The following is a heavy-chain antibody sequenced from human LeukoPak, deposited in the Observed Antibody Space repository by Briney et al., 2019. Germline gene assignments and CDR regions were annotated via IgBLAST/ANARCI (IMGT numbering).Heavy chain of an antibody. Sequence: GGSLRLSCAASGFTVSSNYMSWVRQAPGKGLEWVSVIYSGGSTYYADSVKGRFTISRDNSKNTMYLQMNSLRAEDTAVYYCAKEKNYDFWSGYPNPFDYWGQGTLVTASS. CDR1: GFTVSSNY. J-gene: IGHJ4*02. V-gene: IGHV3-53*01. CDR3: AKEKNYDFWSGYPNPFDY. CDR2: IYSGGST. D-gene: IGHD3-3*01.